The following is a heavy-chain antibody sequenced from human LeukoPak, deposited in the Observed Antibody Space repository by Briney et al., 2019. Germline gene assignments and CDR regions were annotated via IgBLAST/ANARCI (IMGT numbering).Heavy chain of an antibody. CDR1: GGSISSGSYY. Sequence: SQTLSLTCTVSGGSISSGSYYWSWIRQPAGKGLEGTGRIYTSGSTNFNPSLKSRVTISVDTSKNQFSLKLSSVTAADTAVYYCARDGHNGNDDGMDVWGQGTTVTVSS. D-gene: IGHD1-20*01. J-gene: IGHJ6*02. CDR3: ARDGHNGNDDGMDV. V-gene: IGHV4-61*02. CDR2: IYTSGST.